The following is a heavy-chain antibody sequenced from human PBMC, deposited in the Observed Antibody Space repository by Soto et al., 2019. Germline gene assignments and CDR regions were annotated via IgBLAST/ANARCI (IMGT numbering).Heavy chain of an antibody. CDR2: ISAYNGNT. CDR1: GYTFTSYG. Sequence: ASVKVSCKASGYTFTSYGISWVRQAPGQGLEWMGWISAYNGNTNYAQKLQGRVTMTTDTSTSTAYMELRSLRSDDTAVYYCARDSYTNGVCYGYYYGMDVWGQGTTVTVSS. J-gene: IGHJ6*02. CDR3: ARDSYTNGVCYGYYYGMDV. D-gene: IGHD2-8*01. V-gene: IGHV1-18*04.